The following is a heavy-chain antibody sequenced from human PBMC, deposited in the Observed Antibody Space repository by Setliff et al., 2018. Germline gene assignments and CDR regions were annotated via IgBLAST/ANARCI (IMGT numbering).Heavy chain of an antibody. CDR3: ARRRRFDSGGPRSPWYFDL. D-gene: IGHD3-22*01. CDR1: GYNFLDYW. V-gene: IGHV5-51*01. Sequence: GESLKISCKASGYNFLDYWIGWVRQMPGKGLERMGIIYPDDSDTRYSPSVQGPFTISADKSISTAHLQWSSLKASDTAFYYCARRRRFDSGGPRSPWYFDLWGRGTLVTVSS. CDR2: IYPDDSDT. J-gene: IGHJ2*01.